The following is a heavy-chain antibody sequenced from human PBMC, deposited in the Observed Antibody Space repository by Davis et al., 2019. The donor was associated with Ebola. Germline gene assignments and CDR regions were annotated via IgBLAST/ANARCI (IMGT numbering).Heavy chain of an antibody. CDR2: ISYDGSNK. Sequence: GESLKISCAASGFTFSSYGMHWVRQAPGKGLEWVAVISYDGSNKYYADSVKGRFTISRDNSKNTLYLQMNSLRAEDTAVYYCASGRYIDYWGQGTLVTVSS. J-gene: IGHJ4*02. D-gene: IGHD1-1*01. CDR3: ASGRYIDY. V-gene: IGHV3-30*03. CDR1: GFTFSSYG.